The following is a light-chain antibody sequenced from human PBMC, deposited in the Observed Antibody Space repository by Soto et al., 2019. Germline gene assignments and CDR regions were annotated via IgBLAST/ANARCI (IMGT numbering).Light chain of an antibody. Sequence: DIQMTQSPSTLSASVGDRVTITCRASQSLNNYLAWYQQKPGKAPNLLIYAASTLQSGVPSRFSGSGSGTEFTLTISSLLPEDFATYHCQQLNSFPFTFGQGTRLEI. CDR2: AAS. CDR1: QSLNNY. CDR3: QQLNSFPFT. J-gene: IGKJ5*01. V-gene: IGKV1-9*01.